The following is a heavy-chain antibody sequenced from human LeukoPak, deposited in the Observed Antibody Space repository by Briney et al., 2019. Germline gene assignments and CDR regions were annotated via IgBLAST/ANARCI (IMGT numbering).Heavy chain of an antibody. V-gene: IGHV4-39*07. J-gene: IGHJ4*02. CDR3: ARLMVRGVIDY. Sequence: SETLSLTCTVSGGSISSSSYYWGWIRQPPGKGLEWIGSIYTSGSTNYNPSLKSRVTMSVDTSKNQFSLKLSSVTAADTAVYYCARLMVRGVIDYWGQGTLVTVSS. CDR2: IYTSGST. CDR1: GGSISSSSYY. D-gene: IGHD3-10*01.